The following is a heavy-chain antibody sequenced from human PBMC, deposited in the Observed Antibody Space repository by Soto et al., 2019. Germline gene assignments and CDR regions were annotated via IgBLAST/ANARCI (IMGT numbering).Heavy chain of an antibody. CDR1: GFTFSSYG. D-gene: IGHD3-22*01. CDR2: ISYDGSNK. CDR3: AKDRLSYYDSSGYQPDY. V-gene: IGHV3-30*18. J-gene: IGHJ4*02. Sequence: QVQLVESGGGVVQPGRSLRLSCAAYGFTFSSYGMHWVRQAPGKGLEWVAVISYDGSNKYYADSVKGRFTISRDNFKNTLYRQRNSLRAEDTAVYYCAKDRLSYYDSSGYQPDYWGQGTLVTVSS.